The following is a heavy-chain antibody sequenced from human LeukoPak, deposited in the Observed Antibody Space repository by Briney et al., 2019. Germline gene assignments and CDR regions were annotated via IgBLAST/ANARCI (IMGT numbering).Heavy chain of an antibody. CDR1: GLTLSSYA. D-gene: IGHD2-2*01. CDR3: ARVRPTRVAAAPFDY. V-gene: IGHV3-30*04. CDR2: ISYDGSNK. Sequence: QSGGSLRLSCAASGLTLSSYAMSWVRQAPGKGLEWVAVISYDGSNKYYADSVKGRFTISRDNSKNTLYLQMNSLRAEDTAVYYCARVRPTRVAAAPFDYWGQGTLVTVSS. J-gene: IGHJ4*02.